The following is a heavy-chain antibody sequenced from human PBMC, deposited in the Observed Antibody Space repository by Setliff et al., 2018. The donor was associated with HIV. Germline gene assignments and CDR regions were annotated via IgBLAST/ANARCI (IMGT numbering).Heavy chain of an antibody. Sequence: ASVKVSCKASGGTFSSYAISWVRQAPGQGLEWMGGIIPIFGTANYAQRFQGRVTITADESTSIAYMELSSLRSEDTAVYYCAGGYCSSTSCYLLHYYYYYGMDVWGQGTTVTVSS. CDR3: AGGYCSSTSCYLLHYYYYYGMDV. J-gene: IGHJ6*02. CDR2: IIPIFGTA. V-gene: IGHV1-69*13. CDR1: GGTFSSYA. D-gene: IGHD2-2*01.